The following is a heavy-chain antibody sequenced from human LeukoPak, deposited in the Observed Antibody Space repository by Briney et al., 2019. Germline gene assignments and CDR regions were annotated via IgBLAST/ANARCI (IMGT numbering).Heavy chain of an antibody. Sequence: GGSLRLSCAASGFIFDDYAMHWVRQAPGKGLEWVSGISWNSGSIGYADSVKGRFTISRDNAKNSLYLQMNSLRAEDTALYYCAKGDFDLWGRGTLVTVSS. CDR1: GFIFDDYA. V-gene: IGHV3-9*01. CDR3: AKGDFDL. CDR2: ISWNSGSI. J-gene: IGHJ2*01.